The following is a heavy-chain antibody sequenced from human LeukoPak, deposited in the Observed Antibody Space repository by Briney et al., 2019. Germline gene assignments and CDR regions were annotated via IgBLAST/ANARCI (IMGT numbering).Heavy chain of an antibody. D-gene: IGHD2-2*01. CDR3: ARGASSTVVVPAAIISSHFDY. Sequence: PSETLSLTCAVSDYSISSGYYWGWIRQPPGKGLEWIGNIYHSGSTYYNPSLKSRVTISVDTSKNQFSLKLSSVTAADTAVYYCARGASSTVVVPAAIISSHFDYWGQGTLVTVSS. CDR1: DYSISSGYY. CDR2: IYHSGST. V-gene: IGHV4-38-2*01. J-gene: IGHJ4*02.